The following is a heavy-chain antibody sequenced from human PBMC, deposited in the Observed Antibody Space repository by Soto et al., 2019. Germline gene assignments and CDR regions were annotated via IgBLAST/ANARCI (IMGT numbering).Heavy chain of an antibody. CDR1: GFTFSSYS. CDR3: ARDRIGVVITAPYYYYGMDV. CDR2: ISSSSSTI. D-gene: IGHD3-3*01. J-gene: IGHJ6*02. Sequence: GGSLRLSCAASGFTFSSYSMNWVRQAPGKGLEWVSYISSSSSTIYYADSVKGRFTISRDNAKNSLYLQMNSLRAEDTAVYYCARDRIGVVITAPYYYYGMDVWGQGTTVTVSS. V-gene: IGHV3-48*01.